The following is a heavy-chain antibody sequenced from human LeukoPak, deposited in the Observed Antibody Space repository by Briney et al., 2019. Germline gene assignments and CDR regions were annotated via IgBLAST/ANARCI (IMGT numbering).Heavy chain of an antibody. D-gene: IGHD6-19*01. CDR3: ARDHAAYSSGWYNWFDP. V-gene: IGHV1-2*02. CDR1: GYTFTAYY. Sequence: ASVKVSCKASGYTFTAYYIHWVRQAPGQGLEWMGWINPNSGGTNYAQKFQGRVTMTRDTSISTAYMELSRLRSDDTAVYYCARDHAAYSSGWYNWFDPWGQGTLVTVSS. J-gene: IGHJ5*02. CDR2: INPNSGGT.